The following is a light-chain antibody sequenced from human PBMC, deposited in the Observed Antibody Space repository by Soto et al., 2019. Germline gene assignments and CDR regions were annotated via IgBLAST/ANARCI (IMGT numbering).Light chain of an antibody. V-gene: IGKV2-30*02. Sequence: DDVMTPSHLSLPVILGQPGSISGTCPQRLVHSDGIAYFSWFKQRTGRSTRSLIYKVSNRDSGVQARFSGSGSGTDCELKISRVEAEEVGVDYCMQGTHSPITFGEGTRLEIK. CDR2: KVS. CDR3: MQGTHSPIT. CDR1: QRLVHSDGIAY. J-gene: IGKJ5*01.